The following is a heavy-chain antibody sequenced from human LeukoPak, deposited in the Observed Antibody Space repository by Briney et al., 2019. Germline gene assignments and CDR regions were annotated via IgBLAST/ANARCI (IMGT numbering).Heavy chain of an antibody. D-gene: IGHD3-10*01. CDR1: GFTFSSYA. Sequence: GGSLRLSYAASGFTFSSYAMSWVRQAPGKGLEWVSAISGSGGSTYYADSVKGRFTISRDNSKNTLYLQMNSLRAEDTAVYYCVNWPRVRGNAFDIWGQGTMVTVSS. J-gene: IGHJ3*02. CDR3: VNWPRVRGNAFDI. CDR2: ISGSGGST. V-gene: IGHV3-23*01.